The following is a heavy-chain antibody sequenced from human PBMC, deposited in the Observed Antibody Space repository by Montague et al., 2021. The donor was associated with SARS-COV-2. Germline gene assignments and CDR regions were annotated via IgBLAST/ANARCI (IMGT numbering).Heavy chain of an antibody. CDR3: ARIPVGSKYYFDF. D-gene: IGHD2-2*01. CDR1: GDSVSSNIAT. V-gene: IGHV6-1*01. Sequence: CAISGDSVSSNIATWNGIRQSPSRGLEWLGRTYYRSKWYNDYAESVKSRITIDTDTSKHQFSLHLNSVTPEDTAVYYCARIPVGSKYYFDFWGQGTLVTVSS. CDR2: TYYRSKWYN. J-gene: IGHJ4*02.